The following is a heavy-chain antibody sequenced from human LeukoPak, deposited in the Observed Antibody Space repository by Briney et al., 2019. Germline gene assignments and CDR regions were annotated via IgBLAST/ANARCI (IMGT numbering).Heavy chain of an antibody. J-gene: IGHJ5*02. CDR1: GVSISSSEW. V-gene: IGHV4-4*02. D-gene: IGHD3-10*01. CDR2: IHRAGST. CDR3: ARGLPSITMVRGVIIGPHQFDP. Sequence: GTLSLTCAVSGVSISSSEWWIWVRQPPGQGLEWIGEIHRAGSTNYNPSLKSRVTISVDTSKNQFSLKLSSVTAADTAVYYCARGLPSITMVRGVIIGPHQFDPWGQGTLVTVSS.